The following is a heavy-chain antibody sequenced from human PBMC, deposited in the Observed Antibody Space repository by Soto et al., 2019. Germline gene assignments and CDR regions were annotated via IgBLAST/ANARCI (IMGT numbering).Heavy chain of an antibody. Sequence: QVQLVESEGGVVQPGRSLRLSCAASGFTFTSYGMHWVRQAPGKGLEWVAVIWYDGGNKYYADSVKGRFIISRDNSKNTLYLQMNSLRAEDTAVYYCARARYCSGGSCYLVDYWGQGTLVTVSS. CDR2: IWYDGGNK. CDR1: GFTFTSYG. V-gene: IGHV3-33*01. J-gene: IGHJ4*02. CDR3: ARARYCSGGSCYLVDY. D-gene: IGHD2-15*01.